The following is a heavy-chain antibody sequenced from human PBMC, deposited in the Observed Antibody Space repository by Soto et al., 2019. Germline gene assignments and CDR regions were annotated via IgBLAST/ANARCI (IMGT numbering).Heavy chain of an antibody. V-gene: IGHV5-51*01. CDR3: TKGDTTTFDS. CDR1: GYRFSSSL. J-gene: IGHJ4*02. CDR2: VYPSDSDV. D-gene: IGHD3-16*01. Sequence: PVESLKISCQFTGYRFSSSLIGFVRQKPGKGLEWLGNVYPSDSDVRYSPAFECQVTISADNSINTAYLQLLNLKASDTAIYYCTKGDTTTFDSWGQGTRVKVSS.